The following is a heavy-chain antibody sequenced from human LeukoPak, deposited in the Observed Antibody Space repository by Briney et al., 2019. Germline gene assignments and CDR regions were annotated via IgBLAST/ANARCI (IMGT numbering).Heavy chain of an antibody. D-gene: IGHD3-22*01. V-gene: IGHV3-30-3*01. CDR1: GFTLSDYA. J-gene: IGHJ4*02. CDR3: AREYSDSSGYYYGLDN. Sequence: GGSLRLSCAASGFTLSDYAMHWVRQAPGRGLEGVALISYPRSYHYYIDSVKGRFTSSRDDSKNTFYLQMNSLRAEDTALYYCAREYSDSSGYYYGLDNWGQGTLVTVSS. CDR2: ISYPRSYH.